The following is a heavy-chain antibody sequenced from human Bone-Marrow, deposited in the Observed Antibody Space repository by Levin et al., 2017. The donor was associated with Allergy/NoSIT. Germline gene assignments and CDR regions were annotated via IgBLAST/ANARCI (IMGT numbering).Heavy chain of an antibody. J-gene: IGHJ3*02. V-gene: IGHV4-4*07. CDR2: IYSSGAT. CDR3: ARSGLLWFDEPAAFDI. Sequence: PSETLSLTCTVSGGSINNYDWGWIRQSAGKGLEWIGRIYSSGATNYNPSLRSRVSLSVDTSKNQFSLRLTSVTAADTALYYCARSGLLWFDEPAAFDIWGQGTLVTVSS. D-gene: IGHD3-10*01. CDR1: GGSINNYD.